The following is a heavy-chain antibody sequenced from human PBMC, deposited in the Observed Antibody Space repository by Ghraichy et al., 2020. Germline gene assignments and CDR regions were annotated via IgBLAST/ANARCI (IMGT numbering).Heavy chain of an antibody. CDR3: ARGSPRLVAAELGNYYYYMDV. CDR2: INHSGST. CDR1: GGSFSGYY. D-gene: IGHD2-15*01. Sequence: SETLSLTCAVYGGSFSGYYWSWIRQPPGKGLEWIGEINHSGSTNYNPSLKSRVTISVDTSKNQFSLKLSSVTAADTAVYYCARGSPRLVAAELGNYYYYMDVWGKGTTVTVSS. V-gene: IGHV4-34*01. J-gene: IGHJ6*03.